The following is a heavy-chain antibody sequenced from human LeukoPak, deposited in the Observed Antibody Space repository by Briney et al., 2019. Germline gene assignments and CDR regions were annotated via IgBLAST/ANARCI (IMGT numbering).Heavy chain of an antibody. Sequence: SETLSLTCTVSGDSISSYYWSWIRQPPGKGLEWIGYIYYDGSTKHNPSLKSRVTISVDTSKNQFSLKLSSVTAADTAVYYCARRELAYYFDYWGQGTLVTVSS. V-gene: IGHV4-59*08. CDR3: ARRELAYYFDY. J-gene: IGHJ4*02. CDR2: IYYDGST. CDR1: GDSISSYY. D-gene: IGHD3-10*01.